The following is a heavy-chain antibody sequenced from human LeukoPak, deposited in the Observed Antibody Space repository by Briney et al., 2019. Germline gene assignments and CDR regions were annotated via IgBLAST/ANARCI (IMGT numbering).Heavy chain of an antibody. D-gene: IGHD4-17*01. V-gene: IGHV3-48*01. CDR2: ISSSSTI. CDR1: GFTFSSYS. Sequence: GGSLRLSCAASGFTFSSYSMKWVRQAPGKGLEWVSYISSSSTIYYADSVKGRFTISRDNAKNSLYLQMNSLRAEDTAVYYCAVGGDYYYYGMDVWGQGTTVTVSS. J-gene: IGHJ6*02. CDR3: AVGGDYYYYGMDV.